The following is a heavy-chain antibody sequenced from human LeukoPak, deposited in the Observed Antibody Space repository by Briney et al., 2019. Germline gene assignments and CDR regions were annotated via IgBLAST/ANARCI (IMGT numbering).Heavy chain of an antibody. J-gene: IGHJ4*02. V-gene: IGHV1-2*02. CDR1: GYTFTGYY. CDR2: INPNSGGT. D-gene: IGHD6-13*01. CDR3: ARELRGAAGSMSY. Sequence: GASVKVSCKASGYTFTGYYMHWVRQAPGQGLEWMGWINPNSGGTNYAQKFQGRVTMTRDTSISTAYMELSRLRSDDTAVYYCARELRGAAGSMSYWGQGTLVTVSS.